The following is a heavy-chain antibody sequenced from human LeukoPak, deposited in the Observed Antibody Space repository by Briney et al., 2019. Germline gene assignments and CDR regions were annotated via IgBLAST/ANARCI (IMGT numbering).Heavy chain of an antibody. V-gene: IGHV3-53*05. J-gene: IGHJ4*02. Sequence: GGSLRLSCAASGFTVGSNTMCWVRQAPRKGLERVSIIYSGGSTSYADSVKGRFTISRDNSKNTLYLQMSTLRAEDTAVYYCVKSSGSSWYMFDYWGQGTLVTVSS. D-gene: IGHD6-13*01. CDR2: IYSGGST. CDR3: VKSSGSSWYMFDY. CDR1: GFTVGSNT.